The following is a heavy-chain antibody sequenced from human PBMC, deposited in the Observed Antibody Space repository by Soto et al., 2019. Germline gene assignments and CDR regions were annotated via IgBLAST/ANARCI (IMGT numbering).Heavy chain of an antibody. D-gene: IGHD3-3*01. Sequence: QVQLVQSGSEVRKPGASVKVPCKASGYTFTTYDINWVRQAPGQGPEWMGRVSPNSGNTGSAQKFQGRLTMTRDTSISTAYMELSSLTSEDTAVYYCASWGGYSKWGEGTLVIVSS. CDR1: GYTFTTYD. J-gene: IGHJ4*02. V-gene: IGHV1-8*01. CDR3: ASWGGYSK. CDR2: VSPNSGNT.